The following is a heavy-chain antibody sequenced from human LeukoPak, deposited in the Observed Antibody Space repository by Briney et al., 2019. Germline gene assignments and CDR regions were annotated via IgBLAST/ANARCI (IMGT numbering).Heavy chain of an antibody. D-gene: IGHD5-18*01. V-gene: IGHV3-21*01. CDR2: ISSSGSHI. J-gene: IGHJ4*02. CDR3: AKDSYSKGDY. Sequence: GGSLRLSCAASGFTFSSYSMNWVRQAPGKGLEWVSCISSSGSHIYYGDSVKGRFTISRDNAKNSLYLQMNSLRAEDTGVYYCAKDSYSKGDYWGQGVLVTVSS. CDR1: GFTFSSYS.